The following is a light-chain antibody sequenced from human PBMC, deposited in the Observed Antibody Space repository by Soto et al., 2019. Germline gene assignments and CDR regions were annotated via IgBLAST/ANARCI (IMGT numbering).Light chain of an antibody. J-gene: IGKJ1*01. Sequence: DIQMTQSPSSLSASVGDRVTITFRASQSISSYLNWYQQKPGKAPKLLIYAASSLQSGVPSRFSGSGSGTDFTLTISSLQPDDFATYYCQQYNSYWTFGQGTKVDI. CDR3: QQYNSYWT. CDR2: AAS. CDR1: QSISSY. V-gene: IGKV1-39*01.